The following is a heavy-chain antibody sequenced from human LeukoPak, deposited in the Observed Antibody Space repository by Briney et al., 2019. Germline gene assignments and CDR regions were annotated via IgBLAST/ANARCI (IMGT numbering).Heavy chain of an antibody. J-gene: IGHJ3*02. D-gene: IGHD1-26*01. CDR3: TRDRSGSYIGGSFHI. V-gene: IGHV3-9*03. CDR2: INWSGGNI. Sequence: PGRSLRLSCAASGFTFDNYAMHWVRQAPGKGLEWVSGINWSGGNIGYADSVKGRFTISRDNAKNSLYLQMNSLRVDDMAFYYCTRDRSGSYIGGSFHIWGRGTMVTVSS. CDR1: GFTFDNYA.